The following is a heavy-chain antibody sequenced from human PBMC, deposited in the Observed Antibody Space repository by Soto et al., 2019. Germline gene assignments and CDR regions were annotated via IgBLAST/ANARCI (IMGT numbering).Heavy chain of an antibody. J-gene: IGHJ6*02. Sequence: QVQLVQSGAEVKKPGASVKVSCKASGYTFTGYGISWVRQAPGQGLEWMGWISAYNGNTNYAQKLQGRVTMTTDTSTSTAYMELRSLRSDDTAVYYCAREGIFGVVIGNYYYYGMDVWGQGTTVTVSS. CDR1: GYTFTGYG. D-gene: IGHD3-3*01. CDR3: AREGIFGVVIGNYYYYGMDV. V-gene: IGHV1-18*04. CDR2: ISAYNGNT.